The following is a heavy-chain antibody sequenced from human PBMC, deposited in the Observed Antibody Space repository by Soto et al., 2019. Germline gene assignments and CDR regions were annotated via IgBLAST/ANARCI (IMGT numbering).Heavy chain of an antibody. CDR2: IGGRGGSV. CDR3: AGEGAGGYNHGYGVL. V-gene: IGHV3-23*01. D-gene: IGHD5-18*01. J-gene: IGHJ4*02. Sequence: EVRLLESGGGLVQPGGSLRLSCAASGFTFNSYAMNWVRQAPGKGLEWVSGIGGRGGSVNYADSVKGRFTISRDNSRNTLYLQMNSLRAEDTAVYYCAGEGAGGYNHGYGVLWGQGTLVTVSS. CDR1: GFTFNSYA.